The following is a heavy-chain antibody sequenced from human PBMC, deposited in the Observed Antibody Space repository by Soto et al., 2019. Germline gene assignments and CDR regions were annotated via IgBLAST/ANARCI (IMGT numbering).Heavy chain of an antibody. J-gene: IGHJ3*02. CDR2: IYYSGSTS. V-gene: IGHV4-31*03. D-gene: IGHD3-22*01. Sequence: SETLSLTCTVSGGSISSGGYFCTWIRQHPGKGLEWIGYIYYSGSTSYYNPSLKSRVIISVDTSKNQFSLMLTSVTAADPAVYYCARGGGHSYDTTGYSLALDIWGQETMGTVS. CDR3: ARGGGHSYDTTGYSLALDI. CDR1: GGSISSGGYF.